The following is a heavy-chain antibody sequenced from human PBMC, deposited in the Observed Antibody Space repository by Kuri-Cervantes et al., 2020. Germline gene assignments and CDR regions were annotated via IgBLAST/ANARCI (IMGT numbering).Heavy chain of an antibody. CDR1: GGSISSYY. CDR3: ARHFYHSASRYFDL. CDR2: IYNSGST. V-gene: IGHV4-59*08. J-gene: IGHJ2*01. D-gene: IGHD5/OR15-5a*01. Sequence: SETLSLTCTVSGGSISSYYWSWIRQPPGKGLEWMGYIYNSGSTNYNPSLKSRITTSIDTSKKQNSMSLTSVSAADTAVYFCARHFYHSASRYFDLWGRGTLVTVSS.